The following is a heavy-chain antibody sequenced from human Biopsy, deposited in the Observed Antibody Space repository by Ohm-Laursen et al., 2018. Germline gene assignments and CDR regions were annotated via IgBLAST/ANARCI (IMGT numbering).Heavy chain of an antibody. D-gene: IGHD2-8*01. J-gene: IGHJ4*02. Sequence: SMRLSCSAPGFTFSSYGMHWVRQAPGKGLEWVAAIWYDGSNKNYADSVKGRFTISRDNSKNTLYLQMNSLRGEDTAVYYCAKCMTGGSNYYFHHCGQGTLVTVSS. CDR1: GFTFSSYG. CDR2: IWYDGSNK. V-gene: IGHV3-33*06. CDR3: AKCMTGGSNYYFHH.